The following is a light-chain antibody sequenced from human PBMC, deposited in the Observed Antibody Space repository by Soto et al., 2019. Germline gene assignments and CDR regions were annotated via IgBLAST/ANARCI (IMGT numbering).Light chain of an antibody. CDR1: QDISVY. CDR3: QKFNTAPLT. CDR2: SAS. J-gene: IGKJ5*01. V-gene: IGKV1-27*01. Sequence: DIQMTQSPSSLSASVGDRVTITCRASQDISVYLAWYQQKPGKVPKLLIYSASTLQSGVQSRFSGSGSGTDFTLTISRLQPEDVATYYCQKFNTAPLTFGQGTRLEIK.